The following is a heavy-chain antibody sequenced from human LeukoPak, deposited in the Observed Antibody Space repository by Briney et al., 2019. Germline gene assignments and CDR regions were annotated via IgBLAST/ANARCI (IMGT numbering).Heavy chain of an antibody. V-gene: IGHV3-7*01. CDR2: IKQDGREK. D-gene: IGHD6-13*01. J-gene: IGHJ4*02. CDR3: ASGSSWYDFEY. CDR1: GFTFSTYW. Sequence: GGSLRLSCAGYGFTFSTYWMSWVRKAPGKGLEWVANIKQDGREKYYVDSVKGRFTISRDNAKNSVYLQMISLRAEDTAVYYCASGSSWYDFEYWGQGTLVTVSS.